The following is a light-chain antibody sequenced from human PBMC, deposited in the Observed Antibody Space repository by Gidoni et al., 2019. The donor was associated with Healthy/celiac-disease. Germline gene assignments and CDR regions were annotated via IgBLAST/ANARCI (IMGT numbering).Light chain of an antibody. CDR2: GAS. CDR3: QQYNNWPRT. V-gene: IGKV3-15*01. CDR1: QSVSSN. Sequence: EIVMTQSPATLSVSPGERATRSCRASQSVSSNLAWYQQKPGQAPRLLIYGASTRATGIPARFSGSGSGTEFTLTISSLQSEEFAVYYCQQYNNWPRTFGQGTKVEIK. J-gene: IGKJ1*01.